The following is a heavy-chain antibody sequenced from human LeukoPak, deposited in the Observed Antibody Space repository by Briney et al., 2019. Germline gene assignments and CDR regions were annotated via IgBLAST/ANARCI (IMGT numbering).Heavy chain of an antibody. J-gene: IGHJ4*02. CDR2: ISGSGGST. D-gene: IGHD6-19*01. CDR3: AKDPGEGSRLVAGDFDY. V-gene: IGHV3-23*01. Sequence: GGSLRLSCAASGFTFSSYAMSWVRQAPGKGLEWVSAISGSGGSTYYADSVKGRFTISRDNSKNTLYLQMNSLRAEDTAVYYCAKDPGEGSRLVAGDFDYWGQGTLVSVSS. CDR1: GFTFSSYA.